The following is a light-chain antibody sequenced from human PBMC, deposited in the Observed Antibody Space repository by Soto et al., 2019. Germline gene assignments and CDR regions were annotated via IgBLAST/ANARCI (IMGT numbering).Light chain of an antibody. V-gene: IGLV2-11*01. CDR3: CSYAGSFWV. Sequence: QSALTQPRSVSGSPGQSVTISCTGTSSDVGGYNYVSWYQQHPGKAPKLMIYDVSKRPSGVPDRFSGSKSGNTASLTISGLQAEDEADYYCCSYAGSFWVFGGGTNLTVL. CDR2: DVS. J-gene: IGLJ3*02. CDR1: SSDVGGYNY.